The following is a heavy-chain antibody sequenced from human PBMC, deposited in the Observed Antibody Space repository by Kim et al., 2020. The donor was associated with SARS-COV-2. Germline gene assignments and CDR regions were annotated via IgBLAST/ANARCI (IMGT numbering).Heavy chain of an antibody. D-gene: IGHD3-10*01. CDR3: ARESSGSGRDSYYYYGMDV. Sequence: GGSLRLSCAASGFTFSSYAMHWVRQAPGKGLEWVAVISYDGSNKYYADSVKGRFTISRDNSKNTLYLQMNSLRAEDTAVYYCARESSGSGRDSYYYYGMDVWGQGTTVTVSS. J-gene: IGHJ6*02. CDR1: GFTFSSYA. CDR2: ISYDGSNK. V-gene: IGHV3-30*04.